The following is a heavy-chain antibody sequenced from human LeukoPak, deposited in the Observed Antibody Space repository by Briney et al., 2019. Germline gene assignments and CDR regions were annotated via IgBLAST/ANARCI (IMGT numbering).Heavy chain of an antibody. CDR2: ISTSGGST. Sequence: PGGSLRLSCAASGFTFSSYWMHWVRQIPGKGLEWFSGISTSGGSTWYSDSVKGRFTISRDNSKNTLYLQMNSLRDEDTAVYYCAKYVSAKGPPYALDAWGQGTTVTVSS. V-gene: IGHV3-23*01. CDR3: AKYVSAKGPPYALDA. CDR1: GFTFSSYW. J-gene: IGHJ6*02. D-gene: IGHD2/OR15-2a*01.